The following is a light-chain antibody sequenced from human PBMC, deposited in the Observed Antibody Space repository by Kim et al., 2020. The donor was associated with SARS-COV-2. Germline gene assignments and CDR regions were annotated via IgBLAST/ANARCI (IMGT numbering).Light chain of an antibody. CDR3: QQYGSSPRT. Sequence: PGERATLSCRASQSVSSSYLAWYQQKPGQAPRLLIYGASSRATGIPDRFSGSGSGTDFTLTISRLEPEDFAVYYCQQYGSSPRTFGQGTKV. CDR2: GAS. J-gene: IGKJ1*01. V-gene: IGKV3-20*01. CDR1: QSVSSSY.